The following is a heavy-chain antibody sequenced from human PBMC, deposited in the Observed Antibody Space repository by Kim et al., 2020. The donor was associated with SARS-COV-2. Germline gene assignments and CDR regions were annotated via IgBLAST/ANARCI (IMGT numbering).Heavy chain of an antibody. V-gene: IGHV3-23*01. Sequence: SLKGRFTLSRDNSKNTLYLQMNSRGPEDTAAYSCARWADPVPGTTGPHFDYWGQGTLATVSS. CDR3: ARWADPVPGTTGPHFDY. D-gene: IGHD1-1*01. J-gene: IGHJ4*02.